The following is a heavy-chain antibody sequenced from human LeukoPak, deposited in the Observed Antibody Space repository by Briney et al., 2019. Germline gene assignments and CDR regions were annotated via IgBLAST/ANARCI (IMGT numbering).Heavy chain of an antibody. CDR2: IYYSGST. J-gene: IGHJ4*02. Sequence: SETLSLTCTVSGGSISSYYWSWIRQPPGKGLEWIGYIYYSGSTYYNPSLKSRVTISVDTSKNQFSLKLSSVTAADTAVYYCARHTYYYDSSGYDYFDYWGQGTLVTVSS. V-gene: IGHV4-59*08. CDR1: GGSISSYY. CDR3: ARHTYYYDSSGYDYFDY. D-gene: IGHD3-22*01.